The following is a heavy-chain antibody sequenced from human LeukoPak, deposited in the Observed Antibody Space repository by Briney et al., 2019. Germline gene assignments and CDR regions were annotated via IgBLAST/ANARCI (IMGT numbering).Heavy chain of an antibody. CDR1: GFVFSRDN. CDR3: VREVGRPRTFYFDS. D-gene: IGHD3-16*01. J-gene: IGHJ4*02. CDR2: ISENI. V-gene: IGHV3-21*05. Sequence: NPGGSLGLSCKASGFVFSRDNMNWVRQAPGKGLEWVAHISENIYYADSVKGRFTISRDNAKNSLYLQMSSLRAEDTAIYYCVREVGRPRTFYFDSWGRGTLVTVSS.